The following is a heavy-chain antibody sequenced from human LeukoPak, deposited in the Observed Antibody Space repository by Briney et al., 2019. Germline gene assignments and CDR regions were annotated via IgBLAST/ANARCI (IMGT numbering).Heavy chain of an antibody. CDR3: ARGRGSGSNSRRLDY. D-gene: IGHD1-26*01. CDR1: GYTFTSHA. Sequence: VASVNVSCKASGYTFTSHAINCVRQTTERGVEWMGLMNPNSENTAFAQKFQGRVTTTRNTSINTSYMDLSSLTAQDTAIHNCARGRGSGSNSRRLDYWGQGSLVTVSS. V-gene: IGHV1-8*03. CDR2: MNPNSENT. J-gene: IGHJ4*02.